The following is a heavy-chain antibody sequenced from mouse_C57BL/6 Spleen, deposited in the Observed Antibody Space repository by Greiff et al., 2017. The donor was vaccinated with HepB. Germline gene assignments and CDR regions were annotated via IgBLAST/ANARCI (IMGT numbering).Heavy chain of an antibody. J-gene: IGHJ3*01. CDR1: GYTFTDYE. V-gene: IGHV1-15*01. CDR2: IDPETGGT. D-gene: IGHD1-1*02. CDR3: TRIGGPWFAY. Sequence: QVQLQQSGAELVRPGASVTLSCKASGYTFTDYEMHWVKQTPVHGLEWIGAIDPETGGTAYNQKFKGKAILTADKSSSTAYMELRSLTSEDSAVYYCTRIGGPWFAYWGQGTLVTVSA.